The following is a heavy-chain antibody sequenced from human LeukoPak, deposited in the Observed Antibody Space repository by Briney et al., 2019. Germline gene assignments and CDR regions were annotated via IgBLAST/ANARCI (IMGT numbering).Heavy chain of an antibody. CDR2: INPNGGGT. V-gene: IGHV1-2*02. Sequence: ASVKVSCKASGYTFSDYYVHWVRQAPGQGLEWVAWINPNGGGTLYEQTFQGRVTVTRDTSINTVYMELSRLRSDDTAVYYCVGDRARVLDYWGQGTLVTVSS. D-gene: IGHD5-12*01. CDR1: GYTFSDYY. J-gene: IGHJ4*02. CDR3: VGDRARVLDY.